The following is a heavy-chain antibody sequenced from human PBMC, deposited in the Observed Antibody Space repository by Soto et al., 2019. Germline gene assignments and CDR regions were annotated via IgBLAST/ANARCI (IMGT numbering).Heavy chain of an antibody. CDR2: ISSSSSYI. D-gene: IGHD3-16*02. CDR1: GFTFSSYS. Sequence: GGSLRLSCAASGFTFSSYSMNWVRQAPGKGLEWVSSISSSSSYIYYADSVKGRFTISRDNAKNSLYLQMNSLRAEDTAVYYCARDGLTFGGVIVTAFDIWGQGTMVTVSS. J-gene: IGHJ3*02. V-gene: IGHV3-21*01. CDR3: ARDGLTFGGVIVTAFDI.